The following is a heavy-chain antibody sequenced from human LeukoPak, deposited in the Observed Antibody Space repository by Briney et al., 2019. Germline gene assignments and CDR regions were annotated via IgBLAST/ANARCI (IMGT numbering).Heavy chain of an antibody. CDR1: GFTFSSYS. D-gene: IGHD3-9*01. J-gene: IGHJ4*02. CDR2: ISSISSYI. V-gene: IGHV3-21*01. Sequence: SGGSLRLSCAASGFTFSSYSMNWVRQAPGKGLEWVSSISSISSYIYYADSVKGRFTISRDNAKNSLYLQMTSLRAEDTAVYYCARTQGVSYYDIWTGYYVSPGDDYWGQGTLVTVSS. CDR3: ARTQGVSYYDIWTGYYVSPGDDY.